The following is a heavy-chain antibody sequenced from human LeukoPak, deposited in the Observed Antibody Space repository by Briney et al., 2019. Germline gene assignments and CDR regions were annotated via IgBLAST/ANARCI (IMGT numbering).Heavy chain of an antibody. J-gene: IGHJ4*02. Sequence: PSETLSLTCTVSGGSISSGDYYWSWIRQPAGKGLEWIGRIYTSGSTNYNPSLKSRVTMSVDTSKNQFSLKLSSVTAADTAVYYCARDHGDFWSGYGYFDYWGQGTLVTVSS. CDR1: GGSISSGDYY. V-gene: IGHV4-61*02. CDR3: ARDHGDFWSGYGYFDY. D-gene: IGHD3-3*01. CDR2: IYTSGST.